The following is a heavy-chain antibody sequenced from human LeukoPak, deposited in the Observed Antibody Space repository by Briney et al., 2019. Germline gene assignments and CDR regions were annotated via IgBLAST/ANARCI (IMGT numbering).Heavy chain of an antibody. CDR3: ARGFRMVYATPHDAFDI. Sequence: SETLSLTCTVSGGSISSYYWSWIRQPAGKGLEWIGRICTSGSTNYNPSLKSRVTMSVNTSKNQFSLKLSSVTAADTAVYYCARGFRMVYATPHDAFDIWGQGTMVTVSS. V-gene: IGHV4-4*07. J-gene: IGHJ3*02. D-gene: IGHD2-8*01. CDR1: GGSISSYY. CDR2: ICTSGST.